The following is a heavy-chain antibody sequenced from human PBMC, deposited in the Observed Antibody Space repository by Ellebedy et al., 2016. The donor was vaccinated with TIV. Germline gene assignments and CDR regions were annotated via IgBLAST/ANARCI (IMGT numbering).Heavy chain of an antibody. CDR1: GFTFSSYS. CDR3: ARIRTRRDYSKPLDY. D-gene: IGHD4-11*01. Sequence: GESLKISCAASGFTFSSYSMNWVRQAPGKGLEWVSSISSSSSYIYYADSVKGRFTISRDNAKNSLYLQINSLRAEDTAVYYCARIRTRRDYSKPLDYWGQGTLVTVSS. CDR2: ISSSSSYI. J-gene: IGHJ4*02. V-gene: IGHV3-21*01.